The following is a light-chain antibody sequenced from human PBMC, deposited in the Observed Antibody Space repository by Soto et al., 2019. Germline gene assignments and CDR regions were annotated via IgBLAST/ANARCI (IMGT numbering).Light chain of an antibody. CDR2: GAS. CDR3: QQYGSSPRT. V-gene: IGKV3-20*01. J-gene: IGKJ1*01. Sequence: EIVLTQSPGTLSLSPGERATLSCRASQSVSSSYLAWYQQKPGQAPRPLIYGASSRATGIPDRCSGSGSGTDFTLTISRLEPEDCAVYYCQQYGSSPRTFGQGTKVEIK. CDR1: QSVSSSY.